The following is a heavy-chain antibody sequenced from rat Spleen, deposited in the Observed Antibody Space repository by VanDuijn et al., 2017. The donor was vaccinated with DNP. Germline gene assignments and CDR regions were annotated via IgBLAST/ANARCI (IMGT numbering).Heavy chain of an antibody. CDR2: ISGSGGNT. Sequence: EVQLVETGGGLVQPGRSLKLSCVASGFTFTKYWMYWIRQAPGKGLEWIASISGSGGNTYYPDSVKGRFTVSRDNAKNTLYLQMNSLRSEDTATYYCARSTITAISNWFAYWGQGTLVTVSS. V-gene: IGHV5-58*01. CDR3: ARSTITAISNWFAY. CDR1: GFTFTKYW. D-gene: IGHD1-2*01. J-gene: IGHJ3*01.